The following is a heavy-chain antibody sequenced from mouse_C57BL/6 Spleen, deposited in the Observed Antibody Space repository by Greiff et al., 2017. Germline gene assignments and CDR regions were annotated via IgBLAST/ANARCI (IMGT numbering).Heavy chain of an antibody. Sequence: QVQLQQPGAELVMPGASVKLSCKASGYTFTSYWMHWVKQRPGQGLEWIGEIDPSDSYTNYNQKFKGKSTLTVDKSSSTAYMQLSSLTSEDSAVYYCARQIYYYGSSDDAMDYGGQGTSVTVSS. CDR1: GYTFTSYW. J-gene: IGHJ4*01. CDR3: ARQIYYYGSSDDAMDY. D-gene: IGHD1-1*01. CDR2: IDPSDSYT. V-gene: IGHV1-69*01.